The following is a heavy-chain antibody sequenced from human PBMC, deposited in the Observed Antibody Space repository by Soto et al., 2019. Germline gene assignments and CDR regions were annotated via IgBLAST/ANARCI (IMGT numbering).Heavy chain of an antibody. D-gene: IGHD2-15*01. J-gene: IGHJ6*02. V-gene: IGHV4-31*03. Sequence: QVQLQESGPGLVKPSQILSLTCTVSGGSISSGGYYWSWIRQHPGKGLEWIGYIYYSGSTYYNPSLKXRXTXXVDTSKTQVSLKLSSVTAADTAVYSCARFGRGEYYYYGMDVWGQGTTVTVSS. CDR1: GGSISSGGYY. CDR3: ARFGRGEYYYYGMDV. CDR2: IYYSGST.